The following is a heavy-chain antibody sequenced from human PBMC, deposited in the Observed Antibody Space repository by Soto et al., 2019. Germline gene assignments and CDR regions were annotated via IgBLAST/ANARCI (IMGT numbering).Heavy chain of an antibody. Sequence: EVQLVESGGGLVQPGGSLRLSCAASGFTFSSHWMPWGRQVPGKGLVWVSRIKSDGSSTAYADSVKGRFTISRANAKNTLYLQMNSLRVEDSAVYDCARERPEILNPTDHPMFDYWGQGTLVTVSS. CDR2: IKSDGSST. CDR3: ARERPEILNPTDHPMFDY. J-gene: IGHJ4*02. D-gene: IGHD2-15*01. V-gene: IGHV3-74*01. CDR1: GFTFSSHW.